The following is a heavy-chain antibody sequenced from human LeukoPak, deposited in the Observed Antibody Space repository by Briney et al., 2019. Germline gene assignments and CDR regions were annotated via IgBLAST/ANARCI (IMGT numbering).Heavy chain of an antibody. Sequence: PSETLSLTCAVYGGSFSGYYWSWLRQPPGKGLEWIGEINHSGSTNYNPSLKSRVTISVDTSKNQFSLKLSSVTAADTAVYYCARVRGVVAATHYYGMDVWGQGTTVTVSS. CDR2: INHSGST. V-gene: IGHV4-34*01. D-gene: IGHD2-15*01. CDR1: GGSFSGYY. CDR3: ARVRGVVAATHYYGMDV. J-gene: IGHJ6*02.